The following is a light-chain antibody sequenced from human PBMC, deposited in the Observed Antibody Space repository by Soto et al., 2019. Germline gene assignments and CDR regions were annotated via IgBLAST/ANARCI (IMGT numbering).Light chain of an antibody. CDR3: TSYTSSXTHV. V-gene: IGLV2-14*01. Sequence: QSVLTQPASVSGSPVQSITISCTGTSSDIGGYYYFSWYQHHPGKAPKFIIYGVTNRPSGVSHRFSGSKSANTASLTISGLQAEDEADYYCTSYTSSXTHVVGRGTKVXVX. J-gene: IGLJ1*01. CDR2: GVT. CDR1: SSDIGGYYY.